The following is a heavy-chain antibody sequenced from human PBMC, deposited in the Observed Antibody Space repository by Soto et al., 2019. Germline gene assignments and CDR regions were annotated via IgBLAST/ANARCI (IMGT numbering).Heavy chain of an antibody. Sequence: SETLSLTCTVSGGSISSGGYYWSWIRQHPGKGLEWIGYIYYSGSTYYNPSLKSRVTISVDTSKNQFSLKLSSVTAADTAVYYCARDRRLSPGLNDYWGQGTLVTVSS. CDR2: IYYSGST. CDR1: GGSISSGGYY. V-gene: IGHV4-31*03. J-gene: IGHJ4*02. D-gene: IGHD4-17*01. CDR3: ARDRRLSPGLNDY.